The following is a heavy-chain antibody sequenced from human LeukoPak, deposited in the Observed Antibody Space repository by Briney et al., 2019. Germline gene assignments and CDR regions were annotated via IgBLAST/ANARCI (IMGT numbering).Heavy chain of an antibody. CDR2: IKTKVKLSAT. CDR3: SRHSVDYGDSIAGGNYYYGLDV. J-gene: IGHJ6*04. V-gene: IGHV3-73*01. CDR1: GLTFIGCA. Sequence: PGGPRKLSVPASGLTFIGCARHWFGRVSGKGRKGFGRIKTKVKLSATEYAASVKGRFAISRDDSTNTAYLQMNSLKTEDTAVYYCSRHSVDYGDSIAGGNYYYGLDVWGKGTTVTVSS. D-gene: IGHD4-17*01.